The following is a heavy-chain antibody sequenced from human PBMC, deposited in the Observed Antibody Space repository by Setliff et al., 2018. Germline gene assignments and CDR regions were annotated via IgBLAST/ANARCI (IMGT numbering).Heavy chain of an antibody. CDR2: LHPSGVGT. J-gene: IGHJ4*02. V-gene: IGHV1-46*01. CDR3: AIIGPDSSGYYWIFDY. Sequence: ASVKVSCKASGLSFTNHYIHWVRQAPGKELEWMGILHPSGVGTSGPQKFQGRVTMTRDTSTSTVYMVLNNLRSEETALYYCAIIGPDSSGYYWIFDYWGQGTLVTVSS. CDR1: GLSFTNHY. D-gene: IGHD3-22*01.